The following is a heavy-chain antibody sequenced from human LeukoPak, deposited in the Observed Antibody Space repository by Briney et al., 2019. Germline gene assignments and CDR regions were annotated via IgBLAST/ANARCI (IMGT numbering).Heavy chain of an antibody. D-gene: IGHD2-15*01. Sequence: SETLSLTCTVSGGSVSSYYWSWIRQPPGKGLEWIGYIYYSGSTNYNPSLKSRVTISVDTSKNQFSLKLSSVTAADTAVYYCARRGLVVVAATRLAFDIWGQGTMVTVSS. CDR1: GGSVSSYY. J-gene: IGHJ3*02. CDR2: IYYSGST. CDR3: ARRGLVVVAATRLAFDI. V-gene: IGHV4-59*02.